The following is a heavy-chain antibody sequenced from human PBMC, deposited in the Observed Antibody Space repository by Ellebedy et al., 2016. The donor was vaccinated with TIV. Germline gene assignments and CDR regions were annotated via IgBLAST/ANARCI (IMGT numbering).Heavy chain of an antibody. CDR1: GFTFSSYG. D-gene: IGHD3-10*01. V-gene: IGHV3-33*01. CDR2: IWYDGSNK. J-gene: IGHJ4*02. Sequence: GESLKISXAASGFTFSSYGMHWVRQAPGKGLEWVAVIWYDGSNKYYADSVKGRFTISRDNSKNTLYLQMNSLRAEDTAVYYCARDLYGSGVGGYWGQGTLVTVSS. CDR3: ARDLYGSGVGGY.